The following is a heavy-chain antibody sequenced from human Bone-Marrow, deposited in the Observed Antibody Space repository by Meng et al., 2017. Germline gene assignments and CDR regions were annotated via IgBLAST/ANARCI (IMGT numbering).Heavy chain of an antibody. D-gene: IGHD4-17*01. CDR1: GGSISSSSYY. CDR3: ASVSYGDYFDY. Sequence: SLTCTVSGGSISSSSYYWGWIRQPPGKGLEWIGSIYYSGSTYYNPSLKSRVTISVDTSKNQFSLKLSSVTAADTAVYYCASVSYGDYFDYWGQGTLVTVSS. V-gene: IGHV4-39*07. CDR2: IYYSGST. J-gene: IGHJ4*02.